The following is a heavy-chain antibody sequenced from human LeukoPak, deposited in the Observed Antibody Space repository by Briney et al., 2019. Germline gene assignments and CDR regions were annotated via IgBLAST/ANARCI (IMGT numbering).Heavy chain of an antibody. CDR3: ALGGRGYSYGVPIDY. V-gene: IGHV3-21*01. J-gene: IGHJ4*02. Sequence: GGSLRLSCAASGFTFSSYAMHWVRQAPGKGLEWVSSISSSSSYIYYADSVKGRFTISRDNAKNLLYLQMNSLRAEDTAVYYCALGGRGYSYGVPIDYWGQGTLVTVSS. CDR1: GFTFSSYA. CDR2: ISSSSSYI. D-gene: IGHD5-18*01.